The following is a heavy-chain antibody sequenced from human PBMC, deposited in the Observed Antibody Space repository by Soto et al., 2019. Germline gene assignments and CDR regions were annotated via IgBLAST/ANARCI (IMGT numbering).Heavy chain of an antibody. V-gene: IGHV3-11*06. CDR3: ARDKGFDSSSQEFDY. Sequence: WGSLRLSCAASGFTFIDYYIIFIRHSPLKWLEWVSYISSSSSYTNYADSVKGRFTISRDNAKNSLYLQMNSLRAEDTAVYYCARDKGFDSSSQEFDYWGQGTLVTVSS. J-gene: IGHJ4*02. CDR2: ISSSSSYT. D-gene: IGHD6-6*01. CDR1: GFTFIDYY.